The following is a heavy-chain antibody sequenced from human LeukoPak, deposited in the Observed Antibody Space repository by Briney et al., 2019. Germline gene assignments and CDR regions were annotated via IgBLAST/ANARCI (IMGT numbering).Heavy chain of an antibody. CDR1: GYTFTSYY. CDR3: ARAYGYSYGYDPYYFDY. V-gene: IGHV1-46*01. D-gene: IGHD5-18*01. CDR2: INPSGGST. J-gene: IGHJ4*02. Sequence: ASVKVSCKASGYTFTSYYMHWVRQAPGQGLEWMGIINPSGGSTSYAQKFQGRVTMTRDTSTSTVYMELSSLRSEDTAVYYCARAYGYSYGYDPYYFDYWGQGTLVTVSS.